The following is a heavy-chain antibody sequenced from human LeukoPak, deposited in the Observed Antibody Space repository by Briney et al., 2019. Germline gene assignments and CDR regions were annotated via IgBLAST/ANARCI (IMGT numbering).Heavy chain of an antibody. Sequence: AGGSLRLSCAASGFTFDDYGMSWIRQPPGKGLEWIGYIYYSGSTNYNPSLKSRVTMSVDTSKNQFSLKLCSVTAADTAVYYCARGGNTMVRGVITTESYYYMDVWGKGTTVTISS. J-gene: IGHJ6*03. CDR1: GFTFDDYG. V-gene: IGHV4-59*01. D-gene: IGHD3-10*01. CDR2: IYYSGST. CDR3: ARGGNTMVRGVITTESYYYMDV.